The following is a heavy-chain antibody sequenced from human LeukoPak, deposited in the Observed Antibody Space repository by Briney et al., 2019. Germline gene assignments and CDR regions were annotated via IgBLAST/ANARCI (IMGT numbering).Heavy chain of an antibody. V-gene: IGHV3-48*04. CDR2: ISSSSSII. D-gene: IGHD2-2*01. CDR3: ASSGGYQLHYYYYMDV. Sequence: PGGSLRLSCAASGFTFSSYSMNWVRQAPGKGLEWVSYISSSSSIIHYADSVKGRFTISRDNAKNSLYLQMNSLRAEDTAVYYCASSGGYQLHYYYYMDVWGKGTTVTVSS. J-gene: IGHJ6*03. CDR1: GFTFSSYS.